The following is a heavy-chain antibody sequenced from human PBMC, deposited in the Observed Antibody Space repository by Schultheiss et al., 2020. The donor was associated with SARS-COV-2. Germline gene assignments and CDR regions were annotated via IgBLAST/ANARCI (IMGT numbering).Heavy chain of an antibody. J-gene: IGHJ4*02. CDR1: GFTFSRYS. CDR3: ARGRVEQQLAPQGY. D-gene: IGHD6-13*01. Sequence: GGSLRLSCAASGFTFSRYSMNWVRQAPGKGLEWVSYISSSSSTIYYADSVKGRFTISRDNAKNSLYLQMNSLRAEDTAVYYCARGRVEQQLAPQGYWGQGTLVTVSS. CDR2: ISSSSSTI. V-gene: IGHV3-48*01.